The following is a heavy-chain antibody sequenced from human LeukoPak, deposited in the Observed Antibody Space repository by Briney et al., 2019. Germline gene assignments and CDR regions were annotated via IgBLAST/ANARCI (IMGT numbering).Heavy chain of an antibody. J-gene: IGHJ4*02. CDR3: ARGRRVTMIVVVMSPPDY. CDR2: IYSGGST. D-gene: IGHD3-22*01. CDR1: GFTVSSNY. V-gene: IGHV3-66*01. Sequence: PGGSLRLSCAASGFTVSSNYMSWVRQAPGKGLEWVSVIYSGGSTYYADSVKGRFTISRDNSKNTLYLQMNSLRAEDTAVYYCARGRRVTMIVVVMSPPDYWGQGTLVTVSS.